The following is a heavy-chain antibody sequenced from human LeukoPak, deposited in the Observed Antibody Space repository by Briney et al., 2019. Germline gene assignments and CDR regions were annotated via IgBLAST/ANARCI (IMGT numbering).Heavy chain of an antibody. D-gene: IGHD2/OR15-2a*01. J-gene: IGHJ5*02. CDR1: GFTFSVYY. CDR3: ARRDFEGFDP. V-gene: IGHV3-11*03. CDR2: ISSSSSYT. Sequence: GGSLRLSRAASGFTFSVYYMSWIRQAPGKGLEWVSYISSSSSYTNYADSVKGRFTIPRDNAKNSLYLQMNRLRAEDTAVYYCARRDFEGFDPWGQGTLVTVSS.